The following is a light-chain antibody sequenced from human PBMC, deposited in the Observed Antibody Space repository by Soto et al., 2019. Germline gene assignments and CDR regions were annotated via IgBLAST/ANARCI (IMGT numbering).Light chain of an antibody. CDR3: MQPLQSWR. CDR1: QSLLHSNGYNY. V-gene: IGKV2-28*01. J-gene: IGKJ1*01. Sequence: DIVMTQSPLSLPVTPGEPASISCRSSQSLLHSNGYNYLDWYLQKPGQSPQLLIYLGSNRASGVPDRFSGSGSGTDFTLKISRVKAEDVGVYYCMQPLQSWRFGQGTKVDIK. CDR2: LGS.